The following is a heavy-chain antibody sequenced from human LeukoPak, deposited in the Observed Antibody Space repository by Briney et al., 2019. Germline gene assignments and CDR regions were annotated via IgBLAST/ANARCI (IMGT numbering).Heavy chain of an antibody. D-gene: IGHD6-19*01. V-gene: IGHV3-21*01. CDR2: ISSSSSYI. CDR3: ARDSRTYSSGWYY. Sequence: PGGSLRLSCAASGFTFSSYSMNWVRQAPGKGLEWVSSISSSSSYIYYADSVKGRFTISRDNAKNSLYLQMNSLRAEDTAVYYCARDSRTYSSGWYYWGQGTLVTVSS. J-gene: IGHJ4*02. CDR1: GFTFSSYS.